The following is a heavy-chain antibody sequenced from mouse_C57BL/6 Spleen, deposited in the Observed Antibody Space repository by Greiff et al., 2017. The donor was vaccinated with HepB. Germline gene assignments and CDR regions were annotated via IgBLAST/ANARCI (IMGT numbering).Heavy chain of an antibody. V-gene: IGHV1-69*01. CDR1: GYTFTSYW. J-gene: IGHJ2*01. Sequence: QVQLKQPGAELVMPGASVKLSCKASGYTFTSYWMHWVKQRPGQGLEWIGEIDPSDSYTNYNQKFKGKSTLTVDKSSSTAYMQLSSLTSEDSAVYYCARTDQFDYWGQGTTLTVSS. CDR3: ARTDQFDY. CDR2: IDPSDSYT.